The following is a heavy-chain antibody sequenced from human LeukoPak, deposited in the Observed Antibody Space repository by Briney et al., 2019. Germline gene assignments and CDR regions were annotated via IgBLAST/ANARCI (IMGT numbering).Heavy chain of an antibody. CDR2: IYSGGST. J-gene: IGHJ4*02. Sequence: PGGSLRLSCAASGFTVSSNYMSWVRQAPGKGLEWVSVIYSGGSTYYADSVKGRFTISRDNSKNTLCLQMNSLRVEDTAVYYCVKNDGWFHLAQWGQGTLVTVSS. CDR1: GFTVSSNY. CDR3: VKNDGWFHLAQ. V-gene: IGHV3-53*01. D-gene: IGHD6-19*01.